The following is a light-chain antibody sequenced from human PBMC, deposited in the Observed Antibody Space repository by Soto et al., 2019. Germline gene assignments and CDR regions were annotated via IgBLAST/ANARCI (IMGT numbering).Light chain of an antibody. Sequence: QSALTQPASVSGSPGQSITISCTGTSSDIGSYNYVSWYQQNPGKAPKLMIYDVSNRPSGISNRFSGSKSGNTASLIISGLQAEDEADYYCSSYTSSTTLVFGGGTKLTVL. CDR3: SSYTSSTTLV. V-gene: IGLV2-14*01. CDR2: DVS. J-gene: IGLJ2*01. CDR1: SSDIGSYNY.